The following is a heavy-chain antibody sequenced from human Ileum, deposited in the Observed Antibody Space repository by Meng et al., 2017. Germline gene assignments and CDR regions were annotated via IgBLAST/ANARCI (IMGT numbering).Heavy chain of an antibody. V-gene: IGHV1-3*01. Sequence: QVQFVQSGAEVKKPGASVRIYCKASGFTFSNYAIYWVRQAPGQSLEWLGWIHAGSGDTKFSQTFQGRLTFDRDTSADTVYMELSILTSGDRAVYYCGRGRASFYFDFLGQGTLVTVSS. D-gene: IGHD6-6*01. CDR3: GRGRASFYFDF. CDR2: IHAGSGDT. CDR1: GFTFSNYA. J-gene: IGHJ4*01.